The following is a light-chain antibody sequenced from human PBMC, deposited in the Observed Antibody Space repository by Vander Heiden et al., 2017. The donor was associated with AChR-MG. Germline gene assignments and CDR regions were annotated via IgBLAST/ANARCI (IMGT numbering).Light chain of an antibody. CDR3: VLSYTGAWV. Sequence: VSTGHYRCWFQQKPGQAPRTLIFNTDNRHTWTPDRFLGSLLGGKAALTLSGAQAEDEADYYCVLSYTGAWVFGGGTKLTVL. CDR1: VSTGHY. J-gene: IGLJ3*02. V-gene: IGLV7-46*01. CDR2: NTD.